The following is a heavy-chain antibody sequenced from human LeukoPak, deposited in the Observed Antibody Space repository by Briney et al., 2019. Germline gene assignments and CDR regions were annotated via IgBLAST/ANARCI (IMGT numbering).Heavy chain of an antibody. CDR1: GYTLTELS. Sequence: GASVKVSCNVSGYTLTELSMHWVRQAPGKGLEWTGGYDPEDGETIYAQKFQGRVSMTEDTSTDTAYMELRSLRSEDTAVYYCATVPRRDGYPYYFDYWGQGTLVTVSS. V-gene: IGHV1-24*01. CDR2: YDPEDGET. CDR3: ATVPRRDGYPYYFDY. D-gene: IGHD5-24*01. J-gene: IGHJ4*02.